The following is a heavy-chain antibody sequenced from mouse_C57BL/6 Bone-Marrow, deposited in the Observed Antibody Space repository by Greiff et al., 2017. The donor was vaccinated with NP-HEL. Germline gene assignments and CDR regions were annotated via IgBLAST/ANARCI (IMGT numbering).Heavy chain of an antibody. CDR2: IYPRSGNT. Sequence: VMLVESGAELARPGASVKLSCKASGYTFTSYGISWVKQRTGQGLEWIGEIYPRSGNTYYNEKFKGKATLTADKSSSTAYMELRSLTSEDSAVYFCEVLLRYLYFDYWGQGTTLTVSS. D-gene: IGHD1-1*01. CDR1: GYTFTSYG. V-gene: IGHV1-81*01. CDR3: EVLLRYLYFDY. J-gene: IGHJ2*01.